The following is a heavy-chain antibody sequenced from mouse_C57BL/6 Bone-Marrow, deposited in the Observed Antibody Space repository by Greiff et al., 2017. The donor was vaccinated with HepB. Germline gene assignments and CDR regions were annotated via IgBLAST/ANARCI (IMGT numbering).Heavy chain of an antibody. D-gene: IGHD2-5*01. Sequence: VHVKQSGAELVRPGASVKLSCTASGFNIKDDYMHWVKQRPEQGLEWIGWIDPENGDTEYASKFQGKATITADTSSNTAYLQLSSLTSEDTAVYYCTTMSYSNYGYWGQGTTLTVSS. CDR1: GFNIKDDY. CDR2: IDPENGDT. V-gene: IGHV14-4*01. J-gene: IGHJ2*01. CDR3: TTMSYSNYGY.